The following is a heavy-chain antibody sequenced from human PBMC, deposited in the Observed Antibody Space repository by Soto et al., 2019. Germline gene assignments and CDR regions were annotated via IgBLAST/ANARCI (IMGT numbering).Heavy chain of an antibody. CDR2: ISYDGSNK. D-gene: IGHD2-15*01. CDR1: GVTFSSYG. V-gene: IGHV3-30*03. CDR3: AYCSGGSRYSLDY. Sequence: PGGSLRLSWTASGVTFSSYGMHWVRQAPGKGLEWVAVISYDGSNKYYADSVKGRFTISRDNSKNTLYLQMNSLRAEDTAVYYCAYCSGGSRYSLDYWGQGT. J-gene: IGHJ4*02.